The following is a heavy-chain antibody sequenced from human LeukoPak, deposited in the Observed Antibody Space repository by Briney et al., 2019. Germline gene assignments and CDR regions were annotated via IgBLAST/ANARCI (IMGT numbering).Heavy chain of an antibody. J-gene: IGHJ4*02. CDR2: ISAYNGNT. CDR1: GYTFTSYG. CDR3: ARGLGGAENYYYGSSGYYFEDY. D-gene: IGHD3-22*01. Sequence: ASVKVSCKASGYTFTSYGISWVRQAPGQGLEWMGWISAYNGNTNYAQKLQGRVTMTTDTSTSTAYMELRSLRSDDTAVYYCARGLGGAENYYYGSSGYYFEDYWGQGTLVTVSS. V-gene: IGHV1-18*01.